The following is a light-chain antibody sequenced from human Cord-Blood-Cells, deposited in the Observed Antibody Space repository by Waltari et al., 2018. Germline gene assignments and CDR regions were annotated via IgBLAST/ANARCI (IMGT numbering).Light chain of an antibody. Sequence: EIVMTQSPATLSGSPGGRATLACRASQSVSSNLPSYQQKPSQAPRLLIYGASTRATGIPARFSGSGSGTEYTLAISSLQSEDLAVYFCQQYNNWPPYTFGQGTKLEIK. CDR3: QQYNNWPPYT. J-gene: IGKJ2*01. CDR1: QSVSSN. V-gene: IGKV3-15*01. CDR2: GAS.